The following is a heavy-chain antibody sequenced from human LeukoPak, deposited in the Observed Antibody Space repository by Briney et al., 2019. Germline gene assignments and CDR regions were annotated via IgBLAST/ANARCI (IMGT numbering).Heavy chain of an antibody. CDR2: ISSSGATI. J-gene: IGHJ4*02. D-gene: IGHD1-26*01. CDR1: GFTFSSYA. V-gene: IGHV3-48*03. CDR3: ARDGGVYSGTYFDY. Sequence: GGSLRLSCAASGFTFSSYAMNWVRQAPGKGLEWVSYISSSGATIYYADSVKGRFTISRDNAKKSLYLQVNSLRAEDTAVYYCARDGGVYSGTYFDYWGQGTLVTVSS.